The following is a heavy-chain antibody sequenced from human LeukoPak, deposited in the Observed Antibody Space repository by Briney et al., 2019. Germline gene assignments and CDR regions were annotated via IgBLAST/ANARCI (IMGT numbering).Heavy chain of an antibody. J-gene: IGHJ6*02. CDR2: ISGNSRHI. CDR1: GFTFSDYY. Sequence: GGSLRLSCKASGFTFSDYYINWIRQAPGKGPEWLSYISGNSRHIQYAESVKGRFTISRDNGLQLLYLQMDSLTDADTAIYFCARDLNRGMDVWGRGTTVTVSS. V-gene: IGHV3-11*01. CDR3: ARDLNRGMDV.